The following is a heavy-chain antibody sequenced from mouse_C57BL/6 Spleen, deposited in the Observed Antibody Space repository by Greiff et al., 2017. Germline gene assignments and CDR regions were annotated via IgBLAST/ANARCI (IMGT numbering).Heavy chain of an antibody. J-gene: IGHJ3*01. CDR3: TRGDYGSSLWAY. Sequence: DVMLVESGEGLVKPGGSLKLSCAASGFTFSSYAMSWVRQTPEKRLEWVAYISSGGDYIYYADNVKGRFTISRDKAKNTLYLQMCGLKSEDTAMNYCTRGDYGSSLWAYWGQGTLVTVAA. V-gene: IGHV5-9-1*02. CDR2: ISSGGDYI. D-gene: IGHD1-1*01. CDR1: GFTFSSYA.